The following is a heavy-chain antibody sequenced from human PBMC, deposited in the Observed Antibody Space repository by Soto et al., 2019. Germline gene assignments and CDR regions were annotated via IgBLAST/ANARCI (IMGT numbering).Heavy chain of an antibody. J-gene: IGHJ4*02. CDR2: ISAYNGNT. D-gene: IGHD5-12*01. V-gene: IGHV1-18*01. Sequence: ASVKVSCKASGYTFTSYGISWVRQAPGQGLEWMGWISAYNGNTNYAQKLQGRVTMTTDTSTSTAYMELRSLRSDDTAVYYCARDPGYSGYDSHKAPLDYWGQGTLVTVSS. CDR1: GYTFTSYG. CDR3: ARDPGYSGYDSHKAPLDY.